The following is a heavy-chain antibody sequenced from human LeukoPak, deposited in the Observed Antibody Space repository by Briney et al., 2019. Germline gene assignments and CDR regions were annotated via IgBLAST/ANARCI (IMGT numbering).Heavy chain of an antibody. CDR3: ARDKSGSYSYFGY. CDR1: GFTVSSNY. V-gene: IGHV3-66*01. D-gene: IGHD1-26*01. Sequence: GGSLRLSCAASGFTVSSNYMSWVRQAPGKGLEWVSVIYSGGSTYYADSVKGRFTISRDNSKNTLYLQMNSLIAEETTVFYYARDKSGSYSYFGYWGQGPLVTVTA. J-gene: IGHJ4*02. CDR2: IYSGGST.